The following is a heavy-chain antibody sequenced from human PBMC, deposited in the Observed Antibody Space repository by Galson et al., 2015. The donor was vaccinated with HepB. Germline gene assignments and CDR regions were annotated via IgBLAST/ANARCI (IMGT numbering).Heavy chain of an antibody. Sequence: SVKVSCKASGGTFSSYAISWVRQAPGQGLEWMGGIISIFGTANYAQKFQGRVTITADKSTSTAYMELSSLRSEDTAVYYCANRYSSSWYEDDAFDIWGQGTMVTVSS. CDR2: IISIFGTA. V-gene: IGHV1-69*06. CDR1: GGTFSSYA. CDR3: ANRYSSSWYEDDAFDI. D-gene: IGHD6-13*01. J-gene: IGHJ3*02.